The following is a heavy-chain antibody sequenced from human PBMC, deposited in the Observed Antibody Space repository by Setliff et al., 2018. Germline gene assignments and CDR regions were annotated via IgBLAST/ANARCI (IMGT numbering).Heavy chain of an antibody. CDR3: ARQAVAGNDAFDI. CDR2: IYPGDSDT. CDR1: GYSFTSYW. V-gene: IGHV5-51*01. J-gene: IGHJ3*02. Sequence: PGESLKISCKGSGYSFTSYWIGWVRQVPGKGLEWMGIIYPGDSDTRYSPSFQGQVTISADKSISTAYLQWSSLKASDTAMYYCARQAVAGNDAFDIWGQGTMVTVSS. D-gene: IGHD6-19*01.